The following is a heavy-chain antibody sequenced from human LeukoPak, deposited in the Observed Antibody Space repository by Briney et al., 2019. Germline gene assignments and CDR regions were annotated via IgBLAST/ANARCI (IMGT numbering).Heavy chain of an antibody. CDR2: IYSGGST. D-gene: IGHD1-26*01. CDR3: TRDSLSSYYFDN. CDR1: GFTVSSTF. V-gene: IGHV3-53*01. J-gene: IGHJ4*02. Sequence: GGSLRLSCAVSGFTVSSTFMSWVRQAPGKGLEWISVIYSGGSTYYADSVKGRFTISRDNSKNTLYLQMNSLRAEDTAVYYCTRDSLSSYYFDNWGQGTLVTVSS.